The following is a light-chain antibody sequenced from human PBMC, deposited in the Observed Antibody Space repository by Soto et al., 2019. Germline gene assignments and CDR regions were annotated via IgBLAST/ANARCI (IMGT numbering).Light chain of an antibody. CDR3: QQYSNWWT. Sequence: EIVMTQSPVTLSVSPGERATLSCRASQSVSSSLAWYQQKPGQAPRLLIYAACTRATGIPVRFSGSGSGTEFTLTISSLQSEDFAVYYCQQYSNWWTFGQGTKVEIK. CDR1: QSVSSS. J-gene: IGKJ1*01. V-gene: IGKV3-15*01. CDR2: AAC.